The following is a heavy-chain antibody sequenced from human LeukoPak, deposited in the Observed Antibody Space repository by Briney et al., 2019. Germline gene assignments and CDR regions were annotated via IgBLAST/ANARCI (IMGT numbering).Heavy chain of an antibody. Sequence: PGGSLRLSCAASGFTFSSYAMSWVRQAPGKGLEWVSLISWDGGSTYYADSVKGRFTISRDNSKNSLYLQMNSLRAEDTALYYCAKDRGFGVADYYFDYWGQGTLVTVSS. CDR2: ISWDGGST. V-gene: IGHV3-43D*03. CDR3: AKDRGFGVADYYFDY. CDR1: GFTFSSYA. J-gene: IGHJ4*02. D-gene: IGHD3-3*01.